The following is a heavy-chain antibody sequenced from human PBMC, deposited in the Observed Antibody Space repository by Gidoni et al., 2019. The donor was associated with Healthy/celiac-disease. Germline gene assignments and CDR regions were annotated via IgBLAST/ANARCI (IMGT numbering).Heavy chain of an antibody. CDR1: GFTFSSYR. CDR2: ISSSSSYI. CDR3: ARDSGDSSGYYSFGALDY. V-gene: IGHV3-21*01. D-gene: IGHD3-22*01. J-gene: IGHJ4*02. Sequence: EVQLVESGGGLVKPGGSLRLSCSASGFTFSSYRMNWVRQAPGKGLEWVSSISSSSSYIYYADSVKGRFTISRDNAKNSLYLQMNSLRAEDTAVYYCARDSGDSSGYYSFGALDYWGQGTLVTVSS.